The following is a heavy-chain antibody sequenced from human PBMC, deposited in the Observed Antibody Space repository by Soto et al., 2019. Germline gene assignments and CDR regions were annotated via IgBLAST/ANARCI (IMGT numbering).Heavy chain of an antibody. V-gene: IGHV3-30-3*01. D-gene: IGHD6-13*01. CDR2: ISYDGSNK. CDR1: GFTFSSYA. J-gene: IGHJ5*01. CDR3: ARDREWVYSSSWYNWFDS. Sequence: GGSLRLSCAASGFTFSSYAMHWVRQAPGKGLEWVAVISYDGSNKYYADSVKGRFTISRDNSKNTLYLQMNSLRAEDTAVYYCARDREWVYSSSWYNWFDSWGQGTLVTVSS.